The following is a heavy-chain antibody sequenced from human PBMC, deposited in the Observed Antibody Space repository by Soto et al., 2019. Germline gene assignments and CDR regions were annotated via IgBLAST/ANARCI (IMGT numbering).Heavy chain of an antibody. CDR2: ITTSGDRS. CDR1: GFNFSSYA. D-gene: IGHD5-18*01. V-gene: IGHV3-23*01. CDR3: ARAIFGYSYGSLDY. J-gene: IGHJ4*02. Sequence: GGSLRLSCAASGFNFSSYAMSWIRQAPGKGPEWVAGITTSGDRSGYADSVKGRFTVSRDNSKNTLYLQMNSLRAEDTAVYYCARAIFGYSYGSLDYWGQGTLVTVSS.